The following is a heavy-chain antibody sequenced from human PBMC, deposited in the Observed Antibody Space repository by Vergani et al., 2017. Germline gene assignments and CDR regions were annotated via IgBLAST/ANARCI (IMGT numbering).Heavy chain of an antibody. CDR1: GFIFNYYG. CDR3: AKGHSGQIGSPHDYYLDY. J-gene: IGHJ4*02. Sequence: QVHLLDSGGGVVQPGGSLRLSCAASGFIFNYYGINWVRQAPGKGLEWVSFIRSDGGSEMYADSVRGRFTISRDNSKNTVSLEMLSLRTEDTAVYYCAKGHSGQIGSPHDYYLDYWGQGTLVTVSS. CDR2: IRSDGGSE. V-gene: IGHV3-30*02. D-gene: IGHD1-26*01.